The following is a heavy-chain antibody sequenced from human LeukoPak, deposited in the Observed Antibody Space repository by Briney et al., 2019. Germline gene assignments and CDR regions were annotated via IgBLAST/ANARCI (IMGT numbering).Heavy chain of an antibody. Sequence: GGSLRVSCAASGFTFSDYYMSWIRQAPGKGLEWVSYISSTSSYTNYADSVKGRFTISRDNAKNSLYLQMNSLRAEDTAVYYCARSSRGVIQLPDYWGQGTLVTVSS. CDR3: ARSSRGVIQLPDY. CDR1: GFTFSDYY. J-gene: IGHJ4*02. D-gene: IGHD5-18*01. CDR2: ISSTSSYT. V-gene: IGHV3-11*03.